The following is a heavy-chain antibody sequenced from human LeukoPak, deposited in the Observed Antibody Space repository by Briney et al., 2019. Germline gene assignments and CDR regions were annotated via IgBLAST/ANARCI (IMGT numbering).Heavy chain of an antibody. J-gene: IGHJ4*02. CDR1: GGSFSGYY. CDR3: ARGPLYCSGGSCYSLEDY. CDR2: INHSGST. Sequence: SETLSLTCAVYGGSFSGYYWSWIRQPPGKGLEWIGEINHSGSTNYNPSLKSRVTISVDTSKNQFSLKLSSVTAADTAVYYCARGPLYCSGGSCYSLEDYWGQGTLVTVSS. V-gene: IGHV4-34*01. D-gene: IGHD2-15*01.